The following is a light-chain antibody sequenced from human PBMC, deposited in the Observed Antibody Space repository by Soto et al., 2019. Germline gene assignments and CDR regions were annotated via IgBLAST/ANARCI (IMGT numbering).Light chain of an antibody. CDR3: FLVYSGGVV. CDR1: TGAVTSGHY. CDR2: DTS. V-gene: IGLV7-46*01. Sequence: QAVVTQEPSLTVSPGGTVTLTCGSSTGAVTSGHYPYWFQQKPGQAPRTLIYDTSNKHSWTPARFSGSLLGGKAALTLSGAQPEDEPDYYCFLVYSGGVVFGGGTQLTVL. J-gene: IGLJ2*01.